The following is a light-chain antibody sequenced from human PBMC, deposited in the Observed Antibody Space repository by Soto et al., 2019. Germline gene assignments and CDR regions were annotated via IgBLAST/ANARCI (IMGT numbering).Light chain of an antibody. Sequence: DIVMTQSPDSLAVSLGERATINCKSSQSVLFSSNNKNYLAWYQQKPGQPPKLLIYLASTRESGVPDRFSGSGSGTGFSLSISSLQAEDVAVYYCQQYLSIPRTFGQGTKVEIK. CDR3: QQYLSIPRT. CDR2: LAS. J-gene: IGKJ1*01. V-gene: IGKV4-1*01. CDR1: QSVLFSSNNKNY.